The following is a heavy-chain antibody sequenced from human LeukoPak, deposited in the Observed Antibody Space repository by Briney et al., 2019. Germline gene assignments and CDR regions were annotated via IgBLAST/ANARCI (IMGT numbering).Heavy chain of an antibody. D-gene: IGHD3-3*01. CDR2: INHSGST. J-gene: IGHJ4*02. CDR1: GGSFSGYY. CDR3: ARGGITIFGVVIGVRFDY. V-gene: IGHV4-34*01. Sequence: PSETLSLTCAVYGGSFSGYYWSWIRQPPGKGLEWIGEINHSGSTNYNLSLKSRVTISVDTSKNQFSLKLSSVTAADTAVYYCARGGITIFGVVIGVRFDYWGQGTLVTVSS.